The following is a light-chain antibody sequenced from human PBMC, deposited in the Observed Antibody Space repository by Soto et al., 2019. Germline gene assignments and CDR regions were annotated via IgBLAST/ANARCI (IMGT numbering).Light chain of an antibody. J-gene: IGKJ5*01. Sequence: EIVMTQSPATLSVSPGERATLSCRASQSVSSNLAWYQQQPGQAPRLLIYGASTRATGIPARFSGSGSGTEFTLPISSLQSEDFAVDYCQQYNNWSITFGQGTRLEIK. CDR3: QQYNNWSIT. V-gene: IGKV3-15*01. CDR2: GAS. CDR1: QSVSSN.